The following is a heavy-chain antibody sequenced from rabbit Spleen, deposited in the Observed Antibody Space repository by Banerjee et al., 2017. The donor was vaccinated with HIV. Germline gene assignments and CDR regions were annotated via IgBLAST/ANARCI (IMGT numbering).Heavy chain of an antibody. D-gene: IGHD1-1*01. CDR1: GVSFSSSSY. Sequence: QEQLEESGGDLVKPEGSLTLTCKASGVSFSSSSYMCWVRQAPGKGLEWIACIDTGSSGFTYFATWAKGRFTCSKTSSTTVTLQMTRLTAADTATYFCARDTSSSFSSYGMDLWGQGTLVTVS. CDR2: IDTGSSGFT. V-gene: IGHV1S45*01. J-gene: IGHJ6*01. CDR3: ARDTSSSFSSYGMDL.